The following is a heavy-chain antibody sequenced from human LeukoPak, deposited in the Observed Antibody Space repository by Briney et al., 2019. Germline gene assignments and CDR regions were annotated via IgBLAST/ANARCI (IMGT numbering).Heavy chain of an antibody. V-gene: IGHV4-59*01. CDR2: IYYSGST. CDR3: ARNRDSSSWHYWFDP. J-gene: IGHJ5*02. Sequence: PSETLSLTCTVSGGSISSYYWSWIRQPPGKGLEWIGYIYYSGSTNYNPSLKSRVTISVDTSKNQFSLKLSSVTAADTAVYYCARNRDSSSWHYWFDPCGQGTLVTVSS. CDR1: GGSISSYY. D-gene: IGHD6-13*01.